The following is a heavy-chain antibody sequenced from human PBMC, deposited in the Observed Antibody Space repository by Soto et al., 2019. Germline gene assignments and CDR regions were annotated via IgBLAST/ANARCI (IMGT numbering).Heavy chain of an antibody. J-gene: IGHJ6*03. CDR1: GFTFSSYA. Sequence: GGSLRLSCAASGFTFSSYAMSWVRQAPGKGLEWVSAISGSGGSTYYADSVKGRFTISRDNSKNTLYLQMNSLRAEDTAVYYCANPNYDFWSGSQMYYYYMDVWGKGTTVTVS. CDR3: ANPNYDFWSGSQMYYYYMDV. CDR2: ISGSGGST. D-gene: IGHD3-3*01. V-gene: IGHV3-23*01.